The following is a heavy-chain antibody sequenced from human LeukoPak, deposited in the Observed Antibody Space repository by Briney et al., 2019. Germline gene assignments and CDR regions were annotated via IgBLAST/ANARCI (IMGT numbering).Heavy chain of an antibody. Sequence: SVKVSCKASGYTFTGYYMHWVRQAPGQGLEWMGGIIPIFGTANYAQKFQGRVTITADKSTSTAYMELSSLRSEDTAVYYCAKWGTVVVAATDAFDIWGQGTMVTVSS. CDR2: IIPIFGTA. V-gene: IGHV1-69*06. J-gene: IGHJ3*02. CDR1: GYTFTGYY. D-gene: IGHD2-15*01. CDR3: AKWGTVVVAATDAFDI.